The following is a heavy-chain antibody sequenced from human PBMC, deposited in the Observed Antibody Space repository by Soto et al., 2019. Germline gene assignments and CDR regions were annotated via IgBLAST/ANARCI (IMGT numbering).Heavy chain of an antibody. CDR2: ISYDGSNK. Sequence: PGGSLRLSCAVSGFTFSSYGMHWVRQAPGKGLEWVAVISYDGSNKYYADSVKGRFTISRDNSKKTLYLQMNRLRAEDTAVYYCARESSDYADYWGQGTLVTVSS. J-gene: IGHJ4*02. CDR1: GFTFSSYG. CDR3: ARESSDYADY. V-gene: IGHV3-30-3*01. D-gene: IGHD6-19*01.